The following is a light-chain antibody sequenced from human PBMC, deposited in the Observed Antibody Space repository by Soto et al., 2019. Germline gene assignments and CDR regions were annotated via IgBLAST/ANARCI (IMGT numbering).Light chain of an antibody. V-gene: IGLV2-23*02. J-gene: IGLJ2*01. CDR2: AVT. Sequence: QSALTQPASVSGSPGQSITISCNGTSSDIGSYDLLSWYQQHPGTAPKLMIYAVTKRPSGVSNRFSGSKSANTASLTISGLQAEDEADYYCCSFVSSGTIFGGGTKLTVL. CDR1: SSDIGSYDL. CDR3: CSFVSSGTI.